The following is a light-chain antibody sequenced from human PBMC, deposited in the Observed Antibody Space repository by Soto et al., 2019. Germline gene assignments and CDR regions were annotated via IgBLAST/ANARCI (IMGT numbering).Light chain of an antibody. V-gene: IGKV3-20*01. J-gene: IGKJ5*01. Sequence: EIVLTQSPGTLSLSPGERANLSCRASQSVSSNYLAWYQQKPGQAPRLLIYGASSRATGIPDKFSGSGSGTDFTLTISRLEPEDFAVYYCQQYGSSPPITFGQGTRLEIK. CDR2: GAS. CDR3: QQYGSSPPIT. CDR1: QSVSSNY.